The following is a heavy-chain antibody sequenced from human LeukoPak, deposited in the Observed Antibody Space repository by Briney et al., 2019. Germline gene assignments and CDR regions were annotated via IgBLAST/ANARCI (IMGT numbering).Heavy chain of an antibody. CDR2: ISYDGSNK. CDR3: AKDRFGNYDILTGPLGY. D-gene: IGHD3-9*01. CDR1: GSTFSSYG. V-gene: IGHV3-30*18. J-gene: IGHJ4*02. Sequence: GGSLRLSCAASGSTFSSYGMHWVRQAPGKGLEWVAVISYDGSNKYYADSVKGRFTISRDNSKNTLYLQMNSLRAEDTAVYYCAKDRFGNYDILTGPLGYWGQGTLVTVSS.